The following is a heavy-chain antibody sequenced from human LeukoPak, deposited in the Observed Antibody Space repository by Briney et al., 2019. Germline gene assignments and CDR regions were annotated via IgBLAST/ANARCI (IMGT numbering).Heavy chain of an antibody. V-gene: IGHV4-4*07. CDR2: IYTSGSP. J-gene: IGHJ6*03. Sequence: NPSETLSLTCTVSGGSISSYYWSWIRQPAGKGLEWIGRIYTSGSPNYNPSLKSRVTMSVDTSKNQFSLKLSSVTAADTAVYYCARGDSSGYYYYYMDVWGKGTTVTVSS. CDR3: ARGDSSGYYYYYMDV. D-gene: IGHD3-22*01. CDR1: GGSISSYY.